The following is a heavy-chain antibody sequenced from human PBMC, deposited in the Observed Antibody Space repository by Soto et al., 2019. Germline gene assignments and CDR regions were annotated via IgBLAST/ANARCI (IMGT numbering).Heavy chain of an antibody. CDR1: GYTFTTYD. CDR3: SRAVSHFYHYYYMDV. D-gene: IGHD2-8*01. Sequence: QVQLVQSGAEVKKSGASVKVSCKASGYTFTTYDISWARQSPGQGLEWMGWISAFNGKTNYAQKLQVRVTMTTDTSKSTAYMELSSLRSDDTAVYYCSRAVSHFYHYYYMDVWGKGTTVTVSS. CDR2: ISAFNGKT. J-gene: IGHJ6*03. V-gene: IGHV1-18*01.